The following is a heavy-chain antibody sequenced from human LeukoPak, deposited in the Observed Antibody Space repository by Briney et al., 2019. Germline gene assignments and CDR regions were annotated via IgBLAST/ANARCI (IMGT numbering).Heavy chain of an antibody. V-gene: IGHV3-74*01. CDR3: ARGGPSGSPTGY. D-gene: IGHD1-26*01. Sequence: GGSLRLSCAASGFTFSSYWMHWVRQAPGKGLVWVSHISSDGSSTSYADSVKGRFTISRDNAKNTLYLQMNSLRSEDTAVYYCARGGPSGSPTGYWGQGTLVTVSS. CDR1: GFTFSSYW. CDR2: ISSDGSST. J-gene: IGHJ4*02.